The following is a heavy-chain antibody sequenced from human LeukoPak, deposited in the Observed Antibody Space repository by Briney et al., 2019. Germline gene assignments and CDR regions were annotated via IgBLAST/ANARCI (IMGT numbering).Heavy chain of an antibody. CDR1: GYTFTERG. CDR3: GKGSTGWSRDP. V-gene: IGHV1-18*01. CDR2: ISATSGNT. D-gene: IGHD6-19*01. Sequence: ASVKVSCKASGYTFTERGISWMRHVPGQGLEWMGWISATSGNTYYAQTFQDRVTTTTDASTSTAYMELRDLTTDDTAVYYCGKGSTGWSRDPWGQGTLVTVSS. J-gene: IGHJ5*02.